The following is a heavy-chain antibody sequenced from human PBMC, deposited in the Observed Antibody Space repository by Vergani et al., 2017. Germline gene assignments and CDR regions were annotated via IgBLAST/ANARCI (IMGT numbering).Heavy chain of an antibody. CDR1: GFTFDDYG. D-gene: IGHD3-16*01. CDR3: ARDLQTPGGEYFQH. CDR2: INWNGDST. J-gene: IGHJ1*01. Sequence: EVQLVESGGSVIRPGGSLRLSCVASGFTFDDYGMSWVRQAPGKGLEWVSGINWNGDSTGYADSVKGRFTISRDNAKNSLYLQMNSPRAEDTAVYYCARDLQTPGGEYFQHWGQGTLVTVSS. V-gene: IGHV3-20*04.